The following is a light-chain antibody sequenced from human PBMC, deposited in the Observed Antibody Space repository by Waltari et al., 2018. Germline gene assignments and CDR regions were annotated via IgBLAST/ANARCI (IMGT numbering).Light chain of an antibody. CDR1: QSISSW. CDR3: QQYNSYPWT. J-gene: IGKJ1*01. V-gene: IGKV1-5*03. CDR2: KAS. Sequence: DIPMTQSPSTLSASVGDRVPITCRASQSISSWLAWYQQKPGKAPKLRIYKASSLESGVPSRFSGSGSGTEFTLTISSLQPDDFATYYCQQYNSYPWTFGQGTKVEIK.